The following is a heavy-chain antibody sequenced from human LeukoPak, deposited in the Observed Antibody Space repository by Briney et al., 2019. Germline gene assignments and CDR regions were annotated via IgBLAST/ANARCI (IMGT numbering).Heavy chain of an antibody. Sequence: ASVKVPCKASGYTFTGYYMHWVRQAPGQGLEWMGWINPNSGGTNYAQKFQGRVTMTRDTSISTAYMELSRLRSDDTAVYYCALGGYSSGWQIDYWGQGTLVTVSS. CDR1: GYTFTGYY. V-gene: IGHV1-2*02. CDR2: INPNSGGT. CDR3: ALGGYSSGWQIDY. D-gene: IGHD6-19*01. J-gene: IGHJ4*02.